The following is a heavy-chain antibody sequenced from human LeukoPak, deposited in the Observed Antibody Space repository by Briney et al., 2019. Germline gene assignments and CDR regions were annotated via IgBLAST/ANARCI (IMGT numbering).Heavy chain of an antibody. D-gene: IGHD6-19*01. CDR1: GGSISSYY. Sequence: SETLSLTCTVSGGSISSYYWSWIRRPAGRGLEWIGRIQTSGSTNYNPSLKSRVTMSVDTPKNKFSLKVNSVTAADTAVYYCARVGSGWSFDYWGQGTLVTVSS. CDR3: ARVGSGWSFDY. CDR2: IQTSGST. J-gene: IGHJ4*02. V-gene: IGHV4-4*07.